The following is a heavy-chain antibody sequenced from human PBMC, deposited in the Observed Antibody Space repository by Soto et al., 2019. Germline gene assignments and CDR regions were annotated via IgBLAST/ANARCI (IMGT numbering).Heavy chain of an antibody. J-gene: IGHJ4*02. D-gene: IGHD2-2*01. V-gene: IGHV3-23*01. Sequence: GGSLRLSCAASGFTFSSYAMSWVRQAPGKGLEWVSAISGSGGSTYYADSVKGRFTISRDNSKNTLYLQMNSLRAEDTAVYYCAKRYCSSTSCRYFDCWGQGTLVTVSS. CDR2: ISGSGGST. CDR1: GFTFSSYA. CDR3: AKRYCSSTSCRYFDC.